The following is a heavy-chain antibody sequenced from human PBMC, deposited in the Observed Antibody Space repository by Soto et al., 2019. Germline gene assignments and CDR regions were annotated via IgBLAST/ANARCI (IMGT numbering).Heavy chain of an antibody. CDR2: IYTIGTT. D-gene: IGHD6-13*01. CDR1: GGSINNYY. V-gene: IGHV4-4*07. Sequence: SETLALTCTVSGGSINNYYWTWIRQPAGKGLEWIGRIYTIGTTKYNPSLKSRVTMSVDTSKNQFSLKLSSVTAADTALYYCARQTTYSSSWYDYWGHGTLVTVSS. J-gene: IGHJ5*01. CDR3: ARQTTYSSSWYDY.